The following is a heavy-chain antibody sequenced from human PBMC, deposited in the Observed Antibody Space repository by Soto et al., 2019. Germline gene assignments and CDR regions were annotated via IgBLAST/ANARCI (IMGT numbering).Heavy chain of an antibody. V-gene: IGHV4-59*01. Sequence: QVQLQESGPGLVKPSETLSLTCTVSGGSISSYYWSWIRQPPGKGLEWIGYIYYSGSTNYNPSLKSRVTISVDTSKNQFSLKLSSVTAADTAVYYCARGYYYGMDVWGQGTTVTVSS. CDR3: ARGYYYGMDV. CDR1: GGSISSYY. CDR2: IYYSGST. J-gene: IGHJ6*02.